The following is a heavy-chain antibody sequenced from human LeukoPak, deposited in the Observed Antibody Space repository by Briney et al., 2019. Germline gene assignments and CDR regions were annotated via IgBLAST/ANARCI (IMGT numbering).Heavy chain of an antibody. D-gene: IGHD5-24*01. CDR2: ISYDGSNK. CDR3: AKGRRRDGYNFLDY. Sequence: PGGSLRLSCAASGFTFSSYSIHCVRQAPGKGLEWVAVISYDGSNKYYADSVKGRFTISRDNAKNSLYLQMNSLRAEDMALYYCAKGRRRDGYNFLDYWGQGTLVTVSS. J-gene: IGHJ4*02. V-gene: IGHV3-30*18. CDR1: GFTFSSYS.